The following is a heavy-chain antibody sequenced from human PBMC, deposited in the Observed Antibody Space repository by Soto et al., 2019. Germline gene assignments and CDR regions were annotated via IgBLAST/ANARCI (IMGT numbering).Heavy chain of an antibody. D-gene: IGHD6-19*01. J-gene: IGHJ4*02. V-gene: IGHV4-34*01. Sequence: QVQLQQWGAGLLKPSETLSLTCAVYGGSFSGYYWSWIRQPPGKGLEWIGEINHSGSTNYNPSLKSRVTISVDTSKNQFSLELSSVTAADTAVYYCARGRGIAVAGTLRYYFDYWGQGTLVTVSS. CDR1: GGSFSGYY. CDR3: ARGRGIAVAGTLRYYFDY. CDR2: INHSGST.